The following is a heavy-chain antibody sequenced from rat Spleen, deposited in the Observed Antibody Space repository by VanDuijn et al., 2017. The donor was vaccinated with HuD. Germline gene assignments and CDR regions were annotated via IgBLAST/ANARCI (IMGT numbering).Heavy chain of an antibody. CDR2: LSYDGTTT. CDR3: ARRHFGYTDYFDY. D-gene: IGHD1-4*01. CDR1: GFTFSDHA. Sequence: EVQLVESGGGLVQPGRSLKFSCAASGFTFSDHAMAWVRQAPTKGLEWVATLSYDGTTTYYRDSVKGRFTISRDVAKSTLFLQMDSLRSEDTATYYCARRHFGYTDYFDYWGQGVMVTVSS. V-gene: IGHV5-17*01. J-gene: IGHJ2*01.